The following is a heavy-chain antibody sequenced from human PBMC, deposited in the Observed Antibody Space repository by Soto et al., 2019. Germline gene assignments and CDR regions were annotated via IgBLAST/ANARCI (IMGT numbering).Heavy chain of an antibody. CDR1: GFTFSDFG. D-gene: IGHD5-18*01. CDR2: ISYDGNNK. J-gene: IGHJ6*02. CDR3: ARDRYTRFLYGMDV. V-gene: IGHV3-30*03. Sequence: GGSLRLSCAASGFTFSDFGMHWVRQAPCKGLEWVAVISYDGNNKYYADSVKGRFTISRDNFRNRLYVQMNSLRAEDTAVYYCARDRYTRFLYGMDVWAQGTTVTVSS.